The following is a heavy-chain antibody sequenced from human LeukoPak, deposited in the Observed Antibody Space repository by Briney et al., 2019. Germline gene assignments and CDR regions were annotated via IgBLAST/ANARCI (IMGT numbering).Heavy chain of an antibody. V-gene: IGHV3-30*18. CDR3: AKDVRAPHYDFWSGYYRDYYYYYGMDV. CDR1: GFTFSSYG. CDR2: ISYDGSNK. Sequence: GGSLRLSCAASGFTFSSYGMHWVRQAPGKGLEWVAVISYDGSNKYYADSVKGRFTISRDNSKNTLYLQMNSLRAEDTAVYYCAKDVRAPHYDFWSGYYRDYYYYYGMDVRGQGTTVTVSS. J-gene: IGHJ6*02. D-gene: IGHD3-3*01.